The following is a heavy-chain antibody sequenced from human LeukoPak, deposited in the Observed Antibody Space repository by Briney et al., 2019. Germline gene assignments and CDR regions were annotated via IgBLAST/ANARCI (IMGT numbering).Heavy chain of an antibody. CDR2: IKQDGSEQ. CDR1: GFSFSNYW. V-gene: IGHV3-7*04. Sequence: PGGSLRLSCAASGFSFSNYWMSWVRQAPGKRLEWVANIKQDGSEQYYVDSVKGRFTISRDNAKNSLYLQMNSLRVEDTAVYYCARDRSPNRAHWALDPWGRGPLVTVS. J-gene: IGHJ2*01. CDR3: ARDRSPNRAHWALDP. D-gene: IGHD1-14*01.